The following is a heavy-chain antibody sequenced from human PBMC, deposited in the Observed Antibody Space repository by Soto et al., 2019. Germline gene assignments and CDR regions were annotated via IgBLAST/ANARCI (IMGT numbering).Heavy chain of an antibody. J-gene: IGHJ4*02. CDR3: ARRYDPYYFDY. CDR1: GFSLTTSAVA. V-gene: IGHV2-5*01. Sequence: QITLKESGPTLVKPTQTLTLTCTFSGFSLTTSAVAVGRIRQPPGKALEWLAIIYGSDDKFYSPSLKSRLTITKDTSTNQVVLTMTSMDPLDTATYYCARRYDPYYFDYWGQGTLVTVSS. D-gene: IGHD1-1*01. CDR2: IYGSDDK.